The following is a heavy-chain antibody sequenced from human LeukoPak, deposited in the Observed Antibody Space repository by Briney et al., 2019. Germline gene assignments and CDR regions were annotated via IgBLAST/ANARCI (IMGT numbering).Heavy chain of an antibody. CDR1: GFTFSDYY. D-gene: IGHD6-13*01. J-gene: IGHJ6*03. Sequence: PGGSLRLSCAASGFTFSDYYMSWIRQAPGKGLEWVSYISSSGSTIYYADSVKGRLTISRDNAKNSLYLQMNSLRAEDTAVYYYARCSSSWYYYYYMDVWGKGTTVTVSS. CDR2: ISSSGSTI. V-gene: IGHV3-11*04. CDR3: ARCSSSWYYYYYMDV.